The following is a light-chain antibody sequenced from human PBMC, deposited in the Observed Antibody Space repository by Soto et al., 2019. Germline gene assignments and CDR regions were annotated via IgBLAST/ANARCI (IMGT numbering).Light chain of an antibody. Sequence: QSVLTQPASVSGSPGQWITISCTGTSCDVGNYNYVSWYQQYAGRVPKLLIYMVSNRPSGVSNRFSGSKSGNTASLTISGLQAEDEADYFCTSPTAGSLNVFGTGTKVTVL. CDR3: TSPTAGSLNV. V-gene: IGLV2-14*01. CDR2: MVS. J-gene: IGLJ1*01. CDR1: SCDVGNYNY.